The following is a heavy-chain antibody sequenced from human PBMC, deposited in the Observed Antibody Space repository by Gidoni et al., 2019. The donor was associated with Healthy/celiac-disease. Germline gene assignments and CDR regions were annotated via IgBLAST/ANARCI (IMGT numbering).Heavy chain of an antibody. CDR1: GVTFSSYA. Sequence: VQLLESGGGWVQPGGSLRLPCAASGVTFSSYAMSWVRQAPGQGLELVSASSGSGGSTYDADSVKCRFTISRDNSNNTLYLQMNSLRAEDTAVYDCAKDPMTTGTEQYYFDYWGQGTLVTVSS. V-gene: IGHV3-23*01. D-gene: IGHD4-17*01. J-gene: IGHJ4*02. CDR3: AKDPMTTGTEQYYFDY. CDR2: SSGSGGST.